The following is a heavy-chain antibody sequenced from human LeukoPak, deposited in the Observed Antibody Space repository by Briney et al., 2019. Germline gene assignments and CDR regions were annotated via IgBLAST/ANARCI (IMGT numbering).Heavy chain of an antibody. Sequence: SETLSLTCTVSGGSISSYYWSWIRQPPGKGLEWIGYIYYSGSTNYNPSLKSRVTISVDTSKNQFSLKLSSVTAAGTAVYYCARAYDILTGGAIDYWGQGTLVTVSS. CDR1: GGSISSYY. CDR3: ARAYDILTGGAIDY. J-gene: IGHJ4*02. V-gene: IGHV4-59*01. D-gene: IGHD3-9*01. CDR2: IYYSGST.